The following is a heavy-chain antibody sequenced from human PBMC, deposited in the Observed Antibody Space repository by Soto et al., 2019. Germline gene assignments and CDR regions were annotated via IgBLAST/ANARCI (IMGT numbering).Heavy chain of an antibody. CDR1: GFNFNDYG. Sequence: PGGSLRLSCAASGFNFNDYGMHWVRQAPGKGLEWVSSISWNSVSIGHADSVKGRFTISRDNAKNPLYLQMNSLRAEDTALYYCAKDMENGYNPYYYYGMDVWGQGTTVTVSS. D-gene: IGHD3-10*01. CDR2: ISWNSVSI. V-gene: IGHV3-9*01. J-gene: IGHJ6*02. CDR3: AKDMENGYNPYYYYGMDV.